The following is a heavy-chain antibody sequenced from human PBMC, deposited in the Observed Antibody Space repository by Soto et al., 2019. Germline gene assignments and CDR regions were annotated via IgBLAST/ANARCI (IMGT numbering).Heavy chain of an antibody. CDR1: GYTFTSYG. Sequence: GASVKVSCKASGYTFTSYGISWVRQAPGQGLEWMGWISAYNGNTNYAQKLQGRVTMTTDTSTSTAYMELRSLRSDDTAVYYCARLAIFGVVINGWFDPRGQGTLVTVSS. D-gene: IGHD3-3*01. CDR2: ISAYNGNT. CDR3: ARLAIFGVVINGWFDP. J-gene: IGHJ5*02. V-gene: IGHV1-18*01.